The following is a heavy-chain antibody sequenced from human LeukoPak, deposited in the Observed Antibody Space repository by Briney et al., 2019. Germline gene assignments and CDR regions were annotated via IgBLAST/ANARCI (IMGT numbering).Heavy chain of an antibody. CDR2: IYYSGSP. CDR1: GGSISSSSYY. CDR3: ASRGCSGGSCYLRYFDY. Sequence: SETLSLTCTVSGGSISSSSYYWGWIRQPPGKGLEWIGSIYYSGSPYYNPSLKSRVTISVDTSKNQFSLKLSSVTAADTAVYYCASRGCSGGSCYLRYFDYWGQGTLVTVSS. V-gene: IGHV4-39*07. D-gene: IGHD2-15*01. J-gene: IGHJ4*02.